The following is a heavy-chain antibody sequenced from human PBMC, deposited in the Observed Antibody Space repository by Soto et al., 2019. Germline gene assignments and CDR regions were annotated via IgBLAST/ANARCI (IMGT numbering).Heavy chain of an antibody. V-gene: IGHV1-69*13. CDR3: ARSPQSNDSSGYYFEMIFDY. CDR1: GGTFSSYA. CDR2: IIPIFGTA. Sequence: SVKVSCKASGGTFSSYAISWVLQAPGQGLEWMGGIIPIFGTANYAQKFQGRVTITADESTSTAYMELSSLRSEDTAVYYCARSPQSNDSSGYYFEMIFDYWGQGTLVTVSS. D-gene: IGHD3-22*01. J-gene: IGHJ4*02.